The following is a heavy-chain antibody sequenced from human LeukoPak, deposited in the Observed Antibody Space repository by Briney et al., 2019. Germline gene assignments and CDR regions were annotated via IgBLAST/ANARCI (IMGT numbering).Heavy chain of an antibody. J-gene: IGHJ3*02. D-gene: IGHD1-26*01. CDR1: GFTFSSYE. CDR2: ISGSGDTV. CDR3: ARSPYSESYYGDAFDI. Sequence: GGSLRLSCDASGFTFSSYEMNWVRQAPGKGLEWVSYISGSGDTVYYADSVKGRFTISRDNAKTSLYLQMNSLRVGDTAVYYCARSPYSESYYGDAFDIWGQGTLVTVSS. V-gene: IGHV3-48*03.